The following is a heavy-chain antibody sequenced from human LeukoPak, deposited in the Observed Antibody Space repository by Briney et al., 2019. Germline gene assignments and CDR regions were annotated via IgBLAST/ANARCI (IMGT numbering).Heavy chain of an antibody. CDR1: GFTFSSYN. D-gene: IGHD1-14*01. J-gene: IGHJ4*02. V-gene: IGHV3-48*01. CDR2: ISSSSSTI. Sequence: GGSLRLSCAASGFTFSSYNMNWVRQAPGKGLEWVSYISSSSSTIYYADSVKGRFTISRDNAKNSLYLQVNSLRAEDTAVYYCANTAGYKVYWGQGTLVTVSS. CDR3: ANTAGYKVY.